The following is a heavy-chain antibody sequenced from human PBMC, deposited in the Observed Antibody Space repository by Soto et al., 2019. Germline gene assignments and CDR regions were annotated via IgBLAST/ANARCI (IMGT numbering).Heavy chain of an antibody. V-gene: IGHV3-23*01. J-gene: IGHJ5*02. Sequence: EVQLLESGGGLVQPGGSLRLSCAASGFTFSSYAMSWVRQAPGKGLEWVSAISGSGGSTYYADSVKGRFTISRDNSKNTLYLQMNSLIAEDTVLYYCAKGLATMVRERGWFDPWGQGTLVTVSS. CDR3: AKGLATMVRERGWFDP. CDR1: GFTFSSYA. D-gene: IGHD3-10*01. CDR2: ISGSGGST.